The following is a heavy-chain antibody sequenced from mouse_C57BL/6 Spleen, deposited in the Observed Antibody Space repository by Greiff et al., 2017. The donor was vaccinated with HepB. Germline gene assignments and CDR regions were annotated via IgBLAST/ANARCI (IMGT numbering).Heavy chain of an antibody. V-gene: IGHV1-69*01. CDR3: ARGGSPGAMDY. CDR2: IDPSDSYT. D-gene: IGHD1-1*02. J-gene: IGHJ4*01. Sequence: VQLQQSGAELVMPGASVKLSCKASGYTFTSYWMHWVKQRPGQGLEWIGEIDPSDSYTNYNQKFKGKSTLTVDKSSSTAYMQLSSLTSEDSAVYYCARGGSPGAMDYWGQGTSVTVSS. CDR1: GYTFTSYW.